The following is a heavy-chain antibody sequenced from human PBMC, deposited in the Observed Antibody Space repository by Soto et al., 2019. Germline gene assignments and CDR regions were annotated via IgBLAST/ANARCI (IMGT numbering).Heavy chain of an antibody. Sequence: QVQLVQSGAEVKKPGASVKVSCKASGYTFTSYAMHWVRPAPGQRLDWMGWINAGNGNTKYSQKFQGRVTITRDTSASTAYMELSSLRSEDTAVYYCARATPYDYIWGSYRWAFDIWGQGTMVTVSS. V-gene: IGHV1-3*01. CDR1: GYTFTSYA. CDR2: INAGNGNT. D-gene: IGHD3-16*02. J-gene: IGHJ3*02. CDR3: ARATPYDYIWGSYRWAFDI.